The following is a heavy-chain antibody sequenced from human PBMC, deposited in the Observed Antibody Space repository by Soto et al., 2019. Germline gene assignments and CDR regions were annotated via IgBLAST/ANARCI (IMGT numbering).Heavy chain of an antibody. V-gene: IGHV4-39*01. Sequence: PSETLSLTCTVSGGSVSSPFYYWTWIRQAPGKGLEWIGSIHSGGSTYYNSPLKSRVSTSVDTSKNQFSLRLSSVTAADTAVYYWARAPNPLAHNFSDPWGQGTLATVSS. CDR1: GGSVSSPFYY. CDR3: ARAPNPLAHNFSDP. CDR2: IHSGGST. D-gene: IGHD3-3*02. J-gene: IGHJ5*02.